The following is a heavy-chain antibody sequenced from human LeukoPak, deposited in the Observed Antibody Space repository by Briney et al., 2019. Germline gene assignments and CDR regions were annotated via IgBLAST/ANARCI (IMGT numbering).Heavy chain of an antibody. J-gene: IGHJ3*02. V-gene: IGHV3-9*01. Sequence: PGGSLRLSCAXXXXXXXXYXMHWVRQAPGKXLEWVSGISWNSGSIGYADSVKGRFTISRGNAKNSLYLQMNSLRAEDTALYYCAKDSRYCSGGSCYSVGAFDIWGQGTMVTVSS. CDR1: XXXXXXYX. D-gene: IGHD2-15*01. CDR2: ISWNSGSI. CDR3: AKDSRYCSGGSCYSVGAFDI.